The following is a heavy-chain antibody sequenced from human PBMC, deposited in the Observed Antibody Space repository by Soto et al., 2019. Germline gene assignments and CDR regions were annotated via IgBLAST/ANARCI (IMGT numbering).Heavy chain of an antibody. J-gene: IGHJ4*02. CDR3: ARWGTTGGLDV. V-gene: IGHV3-33*05. Sequence: QVQLVESGGGVVQPGTSLRLSCVGSGFTFRSYVIHWVRQAPGKGLEWVALTSYDGGNTFYGDSVKGRFTISRDNSRNTVELQMDSLRLEDTALYYCARWGTTGGLDVWGQGTLVSVSS. CDR2: TSYDGGNT. CDR1: GFTFRSYV. D-gene: IGHD3-16*01.